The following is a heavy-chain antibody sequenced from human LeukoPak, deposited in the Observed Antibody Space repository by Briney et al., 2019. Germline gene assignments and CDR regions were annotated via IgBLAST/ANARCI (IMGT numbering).Heavy chain of an antibody. D-gene: IGHD1-14*01. CDR1: GGSFSGYY. V-gene: IGHV4-34*01. CDR2: INHSGRT. CDR3: ARAGDYYCYYMDV. Sequence: PSETLSLTCAVYGGSFSGYYWSCLPQPPGKGLEWIGEINHSGRTDYNESRESRVNISVDTSKNQSSLKLSSVTAADTAVYYCARAGDYYCYYMDVWGKGTTVTVS. J-gene: IGHJ6*03.